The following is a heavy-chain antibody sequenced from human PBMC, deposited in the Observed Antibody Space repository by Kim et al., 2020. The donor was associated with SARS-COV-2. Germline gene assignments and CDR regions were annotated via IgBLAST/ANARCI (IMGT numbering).Heavy chain of an antibody. CDR3: ARGWNYGSWFDP. V-gene: IGHV3-13*01. Sequence: YPGSVKGRFTISRENAKNSLYLQMNSLRAGDTAVYYCARGWNYGSWFDPWGQGTLVTVSS. D-gene: IGHD1-7*01. J-gene: IGHJ5*02.